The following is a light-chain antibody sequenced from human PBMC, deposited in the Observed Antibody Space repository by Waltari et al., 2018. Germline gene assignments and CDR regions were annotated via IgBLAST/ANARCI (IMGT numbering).Light chain of an antibody. CDR3: QQSYSTLVT. CDR1: QSISSY. V-gene: IGKV1-39*01. CDR2: AAS. J-gene: IGKJ1*01. Sequence: DIQMTQSPSSLSASVGDRVTLTCRASQSISSYLNWYQQKPGKAPKLLIYAASSLQSGVPSRFSGSGSGTDFTLTISSLQPDDFATYYCQQSYSTLVTFGQGTKVEIK.